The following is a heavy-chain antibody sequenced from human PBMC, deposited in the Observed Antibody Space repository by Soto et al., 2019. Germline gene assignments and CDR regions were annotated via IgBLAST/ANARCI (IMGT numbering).Heavy chain of an antibody. CDR1: GFNFSNHW. J-gene: IGHJ5*02. CDR3: ARESGDWPLNWFDP. CDR2: ITSDGKSK. D-gene: IGHD2-21*02. Sequence: GGSLRLSCAASGFNFSNHWMHWVRQRPGEGLVWVSRITSDGKSKAYAESVKGRFAISRDNAKNTLYLQMNGLTAEDTAVYYCARESGDWPLNWFDPWGLGTLVTV. V-gene: IGHV3-74*01.